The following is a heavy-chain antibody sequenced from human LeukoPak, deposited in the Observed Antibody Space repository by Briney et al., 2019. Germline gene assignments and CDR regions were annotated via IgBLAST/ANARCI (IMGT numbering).Heavy chain of an antibody. V-gene: IGHV4-61*02. CDR1: GGSISSGSYY. CDR2: IYTSGST. D-gene: IGHD3-16*01. J-gene: IGHJ4*01. Sequence: SETLSLTCTVSGGSISSGSYYWSWIRQPAGKGQEWIGRIYTSGSTNYNPSLKSRVTISVDTSKNLFSLKLSSVTAADTAVYYCARHYAYGNGFLDYWGQGTLVTVSS. CDR3: ARHYAYGNGFLDY.